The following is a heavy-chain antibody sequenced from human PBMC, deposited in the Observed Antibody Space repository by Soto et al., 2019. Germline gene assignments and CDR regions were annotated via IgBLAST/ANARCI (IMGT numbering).Heavy chain of an antibody. Sequence: EVQLLESGGGLVQPGGSLRLSCAASGFTFSNYAMSWVRQAPGKGLEWVSGISGGGGSSYYADSVKGRFTISRDNSKNTLYLQMNSLRAEDTAVYYCANNCGFDSHSVFFYWGQGTLVIVSS. V-gene: IGHV3-23*01. J-gene: IGHJ4*02. D-gene: IGHD5-12*01. CDR1: GFTFSNYA. CDR2: ISGGGGSS. CDR3: ANNCGFDSHSVFFY.